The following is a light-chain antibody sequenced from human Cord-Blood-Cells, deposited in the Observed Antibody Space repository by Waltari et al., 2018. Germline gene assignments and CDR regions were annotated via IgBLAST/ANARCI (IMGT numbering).Light chain of an antibody. J-gene: IGKJ5*01. CDR3: QQYYSYPIT. CDR2: AAS. V-gene: IGKV1-8*01. Sequence: AIRKTQSPSPLSASTGDRVTITCRASPGISSYLAWYQQKPGKAPKLLIYAASTLQSGVPSRFSGSGSGTDFTLTISCLQSEDFATYYCQQYYSYPITFGQGTRLEIK. CDR1: PGISSY.